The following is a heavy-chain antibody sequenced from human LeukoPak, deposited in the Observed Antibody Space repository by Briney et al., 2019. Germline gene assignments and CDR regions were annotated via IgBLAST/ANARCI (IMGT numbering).Heavy chain of an antibody. CDR3: ARTSADYDILTGYFDY. CDR1: GGTFSSYA. V-gene: IGHV1-69*13. D-gene: IGHD3-9*01. CDR2: IIPIFSTA. J-gene: IGHJ4*02. Sequence: SVKVSCKASGGTFSSYAISWVRQAPGQGLEWMGGIIPIFSTANYAQKFQGRVTITADESTSTAYMELSSLRSEDTAVYYCARTSADYDILTGYFDYWGQGTLVTVSS.